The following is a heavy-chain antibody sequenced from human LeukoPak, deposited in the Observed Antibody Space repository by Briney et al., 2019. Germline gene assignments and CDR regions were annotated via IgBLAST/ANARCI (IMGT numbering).Heavy chain of an antibody. CDR1: GGSISSDY. J-gene: IGHJ6*03. CDR3: ARGRQLWPAPYYYMDV. V-gene: IGHV4-59*12. CDR2: IYYSGST. Sequence: SETLSLTCTVSGGSISSDYWSWIRQSPGKGLEWIANIYYSGSTNYNPSLKSRVTISVDTSKNQFSLKLSSVTAADTAVYYCARGRQLWPAPYYYMDVWGKGTTVTVSS. D-gene: IGHD5-18*01.